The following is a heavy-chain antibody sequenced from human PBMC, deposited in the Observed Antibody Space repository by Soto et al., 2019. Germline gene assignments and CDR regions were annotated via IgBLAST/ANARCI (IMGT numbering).Heavy chain of an antibody. D-gene: IGHD3-10*01. CDR2: IYYSGST. J-gene: IGHJ4*02. CDR3: ARDLTAFGSPIFDY. V-gene: IGHV4-39*01. CDR1: GGSISSYY. Sequence: TSETLSLTCTVSGGSISSYYWGWIRQPPGKGLEWIGSIYYSGSTYYNPSLKSRVTISVDTSKNQFSLKLSSVTAADTAVYYCARDLTAFGSPIFDYWGQGTLVTVSS.